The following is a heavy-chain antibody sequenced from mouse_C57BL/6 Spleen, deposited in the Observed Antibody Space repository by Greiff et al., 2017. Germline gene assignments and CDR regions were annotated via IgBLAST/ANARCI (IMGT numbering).Heavy chain of an antibody. J-gene: IGHJ1*03. Sequence: ESGAELVRPGTSVKVSCKASGYAFTNYLIEWVKQRPGQGLEWIGVINPGSGGTNYNEKFKGKATLTADKSSSTAYMQLSSLTSEDSAVYFCARRSYYGSSTHWYFDVWGTGTTVTVSS. CDR2: INPGSGGT. D-gene: IGHD1-1*01. V-gene: IGHV1-54*01. CDR3: ARRSYYGSSTHWYFDV. CDR1: GYAFTNYL.